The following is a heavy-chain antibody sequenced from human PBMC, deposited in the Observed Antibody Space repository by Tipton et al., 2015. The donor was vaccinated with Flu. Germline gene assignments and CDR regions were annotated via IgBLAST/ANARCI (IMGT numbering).Heavy chain of an antibody. V-gene: IGHV4-39*07. CDR3: ARVGAVTMVRGLAFDAFDI. CDR1: GASISSESYY. Sequence: TLSLTCTVSGASISSESYYWGWIRQPQGKGLEWIGNIYHSGSTNYNPSLKSRVTISLDKSKNQFSLNLSSVTAADTAVYYCARVGAVTMVRGLAFDAFDIWGLGTMVAVSS. D-gene: IGHD3-10*01. J-gene: IGHJ3*02. CDR2: IYHSGST.